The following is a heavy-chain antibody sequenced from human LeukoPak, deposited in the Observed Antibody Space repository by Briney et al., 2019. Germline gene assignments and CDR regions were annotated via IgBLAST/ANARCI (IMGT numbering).Heavy chain of an antibody. Sequence: KTGGSLRLSCAASGFTFNSYSMNWVRQAPGKGLEWVSSISSSSSYIYYADSVKGRFTISRDNAKNSLYLQMNSLRAEDTAVYYCARDLDVKTGGFDYWGQGTLVTVSS. CDR1: GFTFNSYS. CDR3: ARDLDVKTGGFDY. V-gene: IGHV3-21*01. J-gene: IGHJ4*02. D-gene: IGHD3-16*01. CDR2: ISSSSSYI.